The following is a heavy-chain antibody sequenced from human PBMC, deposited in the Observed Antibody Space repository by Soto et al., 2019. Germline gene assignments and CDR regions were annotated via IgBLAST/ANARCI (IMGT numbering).Heavy chain of an antibody. V-gene: IGHV1-69*02. CDR1: GGTFSSYT. CDR2: SIPILGIA. D-gene: IGHD2-2*01. CDR3: ALPGYLASFDY. Sequence: QVQLVQSGAEVKKPGSSVKVSCKASGGTFSSYTISWVRQAPGQGLEWMGRSIPILGIANYAQKFQGRVTITVDKSTSTAYMELSSLRSEDTAVYYCALPGYLASFDYWGQGTLVTVSS. J-gene: IGHJ4*02.